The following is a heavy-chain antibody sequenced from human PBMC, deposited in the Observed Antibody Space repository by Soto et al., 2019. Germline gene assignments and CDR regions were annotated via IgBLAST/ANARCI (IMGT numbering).Heavy chain of an antibody. CDR3: ARDTRITMVRGVPYYYYGMDV. CDR2: IYSGGST. J-gene: IGHJ6*01. D-gene: IGHD3-10*01. Sequence: VQLVETGGGLIQPGGSLRLSCAASGFTVSSNYMSWVRQAPGKGLEWVSVIYSGGSTYYADSVKGRFTISRDNSKNTLYLQMNSLRAEDTAVYYCARDTRITMVRGVPYYYYGMDVW. V-gene: IGHV3-53*02. CDR1: GFTVSSNY.